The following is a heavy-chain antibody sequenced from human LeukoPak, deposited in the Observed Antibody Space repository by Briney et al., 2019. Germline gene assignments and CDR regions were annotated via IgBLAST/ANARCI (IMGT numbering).Heavy chain of an antibody. Sequence: PGRTLRLSCAASGFTSSDYYMSWVGQATRKGLEWVSYISSSGSTIYYADSVKGRFTISRDNAKNSLYLQMNSLRAEDTAVYYCALVAGPLYYWGQGTLVTVSS. D-gene: IGHD6-19*01. CDR3: ALVAGPLYY. CDR2: ISSSGSTI. J-gene: IGHJ4*02. V-gene: IGHV3-11*04. CDR1: GFTSSDYY.